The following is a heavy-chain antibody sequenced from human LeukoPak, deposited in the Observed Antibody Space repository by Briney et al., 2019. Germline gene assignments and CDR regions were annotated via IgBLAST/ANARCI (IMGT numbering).Heavy chain of an antibody. CDR3: STLAYCSAGRCYGFDY. D-gene: IGHD2-15*01. Sequence: GGSLRLSCVVSGLTFSNAWMTWVRQAPGEGLEWVGRIESKTDGGTTDYAAPVKGRFTISRDDSKNTQYLQMNSLKTEDTAVYYCSTLAYCSAGRCYGFDYWGQGALVTVSS. V-gene: IGHV3-15*04. CDR2: IESKTDGGTT. CDR1: GLTFSNAW. J-gene: IGHJ4*02.